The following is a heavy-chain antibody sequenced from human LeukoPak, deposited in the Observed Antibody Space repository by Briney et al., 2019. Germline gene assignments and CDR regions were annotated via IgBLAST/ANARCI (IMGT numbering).Heavy chain of an antibody. CDR3: AEDQKLQPFHY. J-gene: IGHJ4*02. D-gene: IGHD6-13*01. V-gene: IGHV3-30*02. CDR2: IQFDGSNE. Sequence: GGSLRLSCVASGLIFSTYGMHWVRQAPGKGLEWVAFIQFDGSNEHYSDSVKGRFTISRDNSKNTLFLQMNNLRTEDTSVYYCAEDQKLQPFHYWGQGTLVTVSS. CDR1: GLIFSTYG.